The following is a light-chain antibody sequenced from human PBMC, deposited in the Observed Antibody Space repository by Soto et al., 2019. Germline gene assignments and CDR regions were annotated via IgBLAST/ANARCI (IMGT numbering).Light chain of an antibody. CDR3: GTHNGRRNLI. J-gene: IGLJ2*01. CDR2: AVS. Sequence: SVLTQPSSVSGSPGQSVTISCTGTSSDVGAYNYVSWYQQYPGKAPKLMIYAVSNRPSGVSNRFSGYKSGNTASLPISGLKDEHDHHYHRGTHNGRRNLILGGG. V-gene: IGLV2-14*01. CDR1: SSDVGAYNY.